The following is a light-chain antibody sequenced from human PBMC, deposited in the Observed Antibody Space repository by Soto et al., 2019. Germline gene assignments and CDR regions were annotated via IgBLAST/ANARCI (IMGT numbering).Light chain of an antibody. CDR3: SSHTSGSTRV. V-gene: IGLV2-14*01. CDR1: SSDVGGYDY. CDR2: EVT. Sequence: QSALTQPASVSGSPGQSIAISCTGTSSDVGGYDYVSWYQQHPDKAPKLMIYEVTKRPSGVSNRFSGSKSGNTASLTISGLQPEDEADYYCSSHTSGSTRVSGSGTKVTVL. J-gene: IGLJ1*01.